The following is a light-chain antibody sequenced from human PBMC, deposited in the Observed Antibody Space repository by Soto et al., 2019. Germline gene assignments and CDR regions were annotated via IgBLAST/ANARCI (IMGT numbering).Light chain of an antibody. CDR1: QSVSNK. CDR3: LQEYCLANS. Sequence: ERVMTQSPATLSVSPGERATLSCRASQSVSNKLAWYQFKPGQAPRLLIYGPSTRATGVPTRFSGSRSGTEFTLNTGSLQSEDCPAYYCLQEYCLANSFRQGPEVEIK. V-gene: IGKV3-15*01. CDR2: GPS. J-gene: IGKJ1*01.